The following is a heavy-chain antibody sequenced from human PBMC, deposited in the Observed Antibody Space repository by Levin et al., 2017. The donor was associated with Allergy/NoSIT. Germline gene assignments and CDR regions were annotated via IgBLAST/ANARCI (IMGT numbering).Heavy chain of an antibody. CDR2: IYHSGST. J-gene: IGHJ5*02. D-gene: IGHD2-15*01. V-gene: IGHV4-4*02. CDR1: GGSISTSNW. CDR3: AREAYCNGGSCYSQAWFDP. Sequence: SETLSLTCTVSGGSISTSNWWSWVRQPPGKGLEWIGEIYHSGSTSYNPSLKSRVTISVDKSKNQFSLKLTSVTAADTAVYYCAREAYCNGGSCYSQAWFDPWGQGILVTVSS.